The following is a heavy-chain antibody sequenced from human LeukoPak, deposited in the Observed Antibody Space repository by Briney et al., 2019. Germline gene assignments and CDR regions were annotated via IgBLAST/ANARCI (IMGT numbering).Heavy chain of an antibody. CDR1: GFTFSSYE. CDR2: ISSIGSTI. CDR3: AKGGVPAAIEWSWNYYYMDV. J-gene: IGHJ6*03. Sequence: GGALRLSCAASGFTFSSYEMNRGRPAPGEGREWGSYISSIGSTIYYADSVKGRFTISRDNAKNSLYLQMNSLSDEAPDLYYCAKGGVPAAIEWSWNYYYMDVWGKGITVTVSS. V-gene: IGHV3-48*03. D-gene: IGHD2-2*01.